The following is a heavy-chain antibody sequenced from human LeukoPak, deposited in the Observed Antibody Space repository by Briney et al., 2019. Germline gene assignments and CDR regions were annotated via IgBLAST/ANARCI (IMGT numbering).Heavy chain of an antibody. D-gene: IGHD6-6*01. J-gene: IGHJ4*02. V-gene: IGHV3-21*01. CDR2: ISSSSSYI. Sequence: PGGSLRLSCAASGFTFSSYSMNWVRQAPGKGLEWVSSISSSSSYIYYADSVKGRFTIFRDNAKNSLYLQMNSLRAEDTAVYYCARVGWGIAARLIDYWGQGTLVTVSS. CDR3: ARVGWGIAARLIDY. CDR1: GFTFSSYS.